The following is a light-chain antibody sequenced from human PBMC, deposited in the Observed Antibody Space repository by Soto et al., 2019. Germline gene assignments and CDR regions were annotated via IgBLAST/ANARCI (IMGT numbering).Light chain of an antibody. J-gene: IGKJ2*01. Sequence: EIVLTQSPGTLSLSPGERATLSCRASQSVSSSYLAWYQQKPGQAPRLLIYGTSNRATGIPDRFSGSGSGTDFTLTISRLEPEDFAVYYCQQYGSSGYTFGQGTKLEIK. CDR2: GTS. V-gene: IGKV3-20*01. CDR1: QSVSSSY. CDR3: QQYGSSGYT.